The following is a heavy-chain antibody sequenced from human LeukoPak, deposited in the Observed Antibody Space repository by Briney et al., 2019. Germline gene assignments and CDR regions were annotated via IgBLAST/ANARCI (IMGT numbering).Heavy chain of an antibody. CDR1: GFTFSGYA. CDR2: ISGSGGST. V-gene: IGHV3-23*01. Sequence: PGGSLRLSCAASGFTFSGYAMSWVRQAPGKGLEWVSAISGSGGSTYYADSAKGRFTISRDNSKNTLYLQMNSLRAEDTAVYYCAKPAGDYYYMDVWGKGTTVTVSS. D-gene: IGHD1-26*01. CDR3: AKPAGDYYYMDV. J-gene: IGHJ6*03.